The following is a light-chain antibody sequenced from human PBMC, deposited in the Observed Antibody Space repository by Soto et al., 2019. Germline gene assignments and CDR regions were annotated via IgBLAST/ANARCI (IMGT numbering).Light chain of an antibody. J-gene: IGLJ2*01. Sequence: QSVLTQPPSASGTPGQRVTISCSGSSSNIGSNTVNWCQQLPGTAPKLLIYSNNQRPSGVPDRFSGSKSGTSASLAISGLQSEDEADYYCAGWDDSLNGVVFGGGTKLTVL. CDR3: AGWDDSLNGVV. V-gene: IGLV1-44*01. CDR1: SSNIGSNT. CDR2: SNN.